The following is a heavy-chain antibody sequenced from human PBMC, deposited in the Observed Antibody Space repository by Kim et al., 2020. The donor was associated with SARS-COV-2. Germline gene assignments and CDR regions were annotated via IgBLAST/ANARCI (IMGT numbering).Heavy chain of an antibody. J-gene: IGHJ4*02. Sequence: GESLKISCKGSGYSFTTRWISWVRQLPGKGLEWMGRIDPSDFYTIYSPPFQGHVTISVDNSISTAYLQLKASDTAMYYCARHGNYDYWGQGTLVTASS. CDR1: GYSFTTRW. CDR2: IDPSDFYT. CDR3: ARHGNYDY. V-gene: IGHV5-10-1*01. D-gene: IGHD4-4*01.